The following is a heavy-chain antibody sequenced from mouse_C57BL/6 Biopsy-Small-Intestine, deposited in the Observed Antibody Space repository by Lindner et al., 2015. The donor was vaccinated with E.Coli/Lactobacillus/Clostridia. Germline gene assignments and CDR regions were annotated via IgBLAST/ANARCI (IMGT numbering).Heavy chain of an antibody. Sequence: QLQESGAELAKPGASVKMSCKASGYTFSNYWMHWVKQRPGQGLEWIGYINPSSGYTEYNQKFKDKATLTADKSSSTAYMQLSSLTSEDSAVYYCARGLRGFAYWGQGTLVTVS. CDR3: ARGLRGFAY. V-gene: IGHV1-7*01. J-gene: IGHJ3*01. CDR2: INPSSGYT. CDR1: GYTFSNYW.